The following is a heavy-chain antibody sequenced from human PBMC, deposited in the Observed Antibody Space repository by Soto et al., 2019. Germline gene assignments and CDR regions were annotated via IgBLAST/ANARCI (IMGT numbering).Heavy chain of an antibody. CDR2: ISYDGSNK. J-gene: IGHJ4*02. Sequence: GGSLRLSCAASGFTFSSYAMHWVRQAPGKGLEWVAVISYDGSNKYYADSVKGRFTISRDNSKNTLYLQMNSLRAEDTAVYYCARVSYGSEKYYFDYWGKGTLVTVSS. D-gene: IGHD3-10*01. CDR1: GFTFSSYA. V-gene: IGHV3-30-3*01. CDR3: ARVSYGSEKYYFDY.